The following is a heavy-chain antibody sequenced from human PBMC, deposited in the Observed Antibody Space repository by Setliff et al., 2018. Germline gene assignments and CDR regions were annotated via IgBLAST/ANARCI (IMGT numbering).Heavy chain of an antibody. V-gene: IGHV4-39*07. CDR1: GGSISNSTFY. CDR3: ARKKTNDFWSGYYDLGGDV. Sequence: PSETLSLTCTVSGGSISNSTFYWGWIRQPPGKGLEWIGSINYYGSIFDDGTTYSTYYNPSLKSRATISIDTSKNQFSLKLSSVTAADTAVYYCARKKTNDFWSGYYDLGGDVWGKGTMVTVSS. D-gene: IGHD3-3*01. J-gene: IGHJ6*04. CDR2: INYYGSIFDDGTTYST.